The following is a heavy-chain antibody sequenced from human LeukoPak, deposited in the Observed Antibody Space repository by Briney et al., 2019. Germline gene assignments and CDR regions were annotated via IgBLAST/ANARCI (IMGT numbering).Heavy chain of an antibody. V-gene: IGHV1-18*01. Sequence: ASVKVSCKASGYTFTSYGISWVRQAPGQGLEWMGWISAYNGNTNYAQKLQGRVTMTTDTSTSTAYMEPRSLRSDDTAVYYCARRSSSWYFSDYWGQGTLVTVSS. CDR2: ISAYNGNT. CDR3: ARRSSSWYFSDY. J-gene: IGHJ4*02. CDR1: GYTFTSYG. D-gene: IGHD6-13*01.